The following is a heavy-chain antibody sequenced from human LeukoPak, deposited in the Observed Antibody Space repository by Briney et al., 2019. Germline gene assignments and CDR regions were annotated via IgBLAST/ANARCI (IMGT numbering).Heavy chain of an antibody. J-gene: IGHJ6*03. V-gene: IGHV1-2*02. CDR2: INPNSGGT. CDR1: GYTFAGYY. D-gene: IGHD6-13*01. CDR3: ARDNSSSWYSTEYYYYYMDV. Sequence: ASVKVSCKASGYTFAGYYMHWVRQAPGQGLEWMGWINPNSGGTNYAQKFQGRVTMTRDTSISTAYMELSRLRSDDTAVYYCARDNSSSWYSTEYYYYYMDVWGKGTTDTVSS.